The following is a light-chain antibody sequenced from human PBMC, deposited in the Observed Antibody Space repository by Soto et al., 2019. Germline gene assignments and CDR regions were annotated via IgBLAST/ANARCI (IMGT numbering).Light chain of an antibody. J-gene: IGKJ4*01. CDR3: QQRYNWPLT. CDR1: QTVSNF. CDR2: DAS. V-gene: IGKV3-11*01. Sequence: EIVLTQSPATLSLSPGEGATLSCRASQTVSNFLAWYQQKPGQAPRLLIYDASKRATGIPARFSGSGSGTDFTLTISSLEPEDFAVYYGQQRYNWPLTFGGGAKVESK.